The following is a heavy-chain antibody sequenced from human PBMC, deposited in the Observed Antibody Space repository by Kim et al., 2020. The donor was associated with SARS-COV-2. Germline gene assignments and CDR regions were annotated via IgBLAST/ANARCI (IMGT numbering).Heavy chain of an antibody. J-gene: IGHJ4*02. V-gene: IGHV3-64D*09. CDR3: VIRAYEPAEDLDY. D-gene: IGHD3-22*01. Sequence: YADTVKGRFTISRDNSKNTLYLQMSSLRAEDTAVYYCVIRAYEPAEDLDYWGQGTLVTVSS.